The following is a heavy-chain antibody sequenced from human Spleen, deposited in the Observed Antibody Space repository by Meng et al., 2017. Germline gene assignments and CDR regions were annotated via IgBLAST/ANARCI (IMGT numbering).Heavy chain of an antibody. D-gene: IGHD2-2*01. CDR2: INAVFGTT. CDR1: AGIFSNDV. Sequence: SVMISCKALAGIFSNDVSGWLLQAPGQGLEWMGGINAVFGTTNYAQNFKDRVTITLDESTSTVYMELTRLKSEDTAVYFCARKAANYISTTCYSLDYWGQGTLVTVSS. CDR3: ARKAANYISTTCYSLDY. J-gene: IGHJ4*02. V-gene: IGHV1-69*13.